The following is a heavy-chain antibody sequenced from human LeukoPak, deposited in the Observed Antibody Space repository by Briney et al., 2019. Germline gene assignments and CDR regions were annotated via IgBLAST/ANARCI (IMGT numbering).Heavy chain of an antibody. D-gene: IGHD1-1*01. J-gene: IGHJ2*01. CDR3: AKPRAMTTGVGRYFDL. CDR1: GFTFTSYA. CDR2: ISGGGEDT. Sequence: GGSLRLSCAASGFTFTSYAMSWIRQAPGKGLEGVSAISGGGEDTYYPDSVKGRFTISRDNSKNTLYLQMNSLSAEDTAIYYCAKPRAMTTGVGRYFDLWGRGTLVTVSS. V-gene: IGHV3-23*01.